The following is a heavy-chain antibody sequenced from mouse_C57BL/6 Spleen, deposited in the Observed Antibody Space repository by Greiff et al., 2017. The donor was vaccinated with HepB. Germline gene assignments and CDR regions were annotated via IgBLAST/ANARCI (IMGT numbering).Heavy chain of an antibody. CDR2: INYDGSST. CDR1: GFTFSDYY. D-gene: IGHD1-1*01. J-gene: IGHJ3*01. V-gene: IGHV5-16*01. Sequence: DVHLVESEGGLVQPGSSMKLSCTASGFTFSDYYMAWVRQVPEKGLEWVANINYDGSSTYYLDSLKSRFIISRDNAKNILYLQMSSLKSEDTATYYWARASYYGSGYSFAYWGQGTLVTVAA. CDR3: ARASYYGSGYSFAY.